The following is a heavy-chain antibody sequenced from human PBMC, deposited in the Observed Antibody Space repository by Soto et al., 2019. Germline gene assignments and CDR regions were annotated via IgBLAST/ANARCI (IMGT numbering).Heavy chain of an antibody. V-gene: IGHV3-21*01. Sequence: PGGSLRLSCTASGFTFDTYTMNWLRQAPGRGLEWVSSISATTTYKYYAASVEGRFTISRDNAKNSLYLQTNSLGAEDTAVYYCARGSASKSGHLWYFDLWGHGTLVTVSS. D-gene: IGHD2-8*02. CDR1: GFTFDTYT. CDR3: ARGSASKSGHLWYFDL. CDR2: ISATTTYK. J-gene: IGHJ2*01.